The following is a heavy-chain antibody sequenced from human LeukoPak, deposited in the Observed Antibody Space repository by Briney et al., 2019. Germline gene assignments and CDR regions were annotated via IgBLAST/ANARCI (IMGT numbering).Heavy chain of an antibody. Sequence: SETLSLTCAVYGGSFSGYYWSWIRQPPGKGLEWIGEINHSGSTNYNPSLKSRVTISVDTSKNQFSLKLSSVTAADTAVYYCARDPDYLDAFDIWGQGTMVTASS. D-gene: IGHD4-11*01. CDR3: ARDPDYLDAFDI. CDR2: INHSGST. V-gene: IGHV4-34*01. J-gene: IGHJ3*02. CDR1: GGSFSGYY.